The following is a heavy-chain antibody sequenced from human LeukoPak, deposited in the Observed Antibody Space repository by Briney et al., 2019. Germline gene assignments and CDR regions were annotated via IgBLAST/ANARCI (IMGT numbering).Heavy chain of an antibody. CDR3: ARHVSGNPEWYFDL. Sequence: ASVWVSCKASGYSFTDYYVHWVRQAPGQGLEWMGWIHPFNGGTFYSQQFQDRVTMTRDTSVTTDYLDLNSLRSDDTAVYFCARHVSGNPEWYFDLWGRGTLVIVSS. CDR2: IHPFNGGT. CDR1: GYSFTDYY. D-gene: IGHD5/OR15-5a*01. J-gene: IGHJ2*01. V-gene: IGHV1-2*02.